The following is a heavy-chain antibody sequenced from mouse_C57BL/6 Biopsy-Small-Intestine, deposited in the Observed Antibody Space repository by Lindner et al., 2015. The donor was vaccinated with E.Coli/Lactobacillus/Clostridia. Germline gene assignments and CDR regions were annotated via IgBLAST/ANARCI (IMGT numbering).Heavy chain of an antibody. Sequence: VQLQESGVELVKPGASVKLSCKASGYTFTSYWMHWVKERPGRGLEWIGRIDPNNGGTRYNEKVNNKATLTVDKPSSTAYMQLSSLTSEDSAVYYCARWDYYGDTFVWYFDVWGTGTTVTVSS. J-gene: IGHJ1*03. CDR3: ARWDYYGDTFVWYFDV. D-gene: IGHD2-13*01. V-gene: IGHV1-72*01. CDR2: IDPNNGGT. CDR1: GYTFTSYW.